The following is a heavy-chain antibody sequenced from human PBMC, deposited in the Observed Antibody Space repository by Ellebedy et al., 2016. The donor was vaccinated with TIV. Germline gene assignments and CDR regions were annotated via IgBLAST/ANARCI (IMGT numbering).Heavy chain of an antibody. CDR2: ILTILDKT. CDR3: VRDRLMISFGGVPDS. J-gene: IGHJ5*01. CDR1: GGTFSTYT. V-gene: IGHV1-69*08. Sequence: AASVKVSCKVSGGTFSTYTITWVRQAPGEGLEWMGRILTILDKTKYAQTFQGRVTFTADTSTYTAYMELSSLRTEDTAVYYCVRDRLMISFGGVPDSWGQGTLVTVSS. D-gene: IGHD3-16*01.